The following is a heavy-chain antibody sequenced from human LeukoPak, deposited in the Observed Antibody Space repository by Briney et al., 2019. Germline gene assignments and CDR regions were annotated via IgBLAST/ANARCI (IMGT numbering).Heavy chain of an antibody. Sequence: SETLSLTCTVSGGSISSSTYYWGWIRQSPGKGLEWIGSVHYSGGSYYNPSLKSRVTISLNTSKNQFSLKLSSVTAADTAVYYCASHYSSGYPIDYWGQGTLVTVSS. CDR3: ASHYSSGYPIDY. V-gene: IGHV4-39*07. J-gene: IGHJ4*02. CDR1: GGSISSSTYY. CDR2: VHYSGGS. D-gene: IGHD6-19*01.